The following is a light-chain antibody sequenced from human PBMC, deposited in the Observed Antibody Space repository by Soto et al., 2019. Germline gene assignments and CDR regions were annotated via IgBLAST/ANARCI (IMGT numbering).Light chain of an antibody. CDR1: QSVSRK. V-gene: IGKV3-15*01. Sequence: EIGMTQSPASLSVSPGERATFSCWASQSVSRKLAWYQQKPGQAPRLLIYGASIRATGIPARFSGSGSGTEFTLTISSLQSEDFAVYYCQHYNNWHPWTFGQGTKVDIK. CDR3: QHYNNWHPWT. CDR2: GAS. J-gene: IGKJ1*01.